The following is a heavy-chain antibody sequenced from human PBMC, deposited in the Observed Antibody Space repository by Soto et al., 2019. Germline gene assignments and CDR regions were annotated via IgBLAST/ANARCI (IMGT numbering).Heavy chain of an antibody. CDR3: ARAGGLGAVDVDY. V-gene: IGHV4-30-2*01. CDR2: IYHSGST. Sequence: PSETLSLTCAVSGGSISSGGYSWSWIRQPPGKGLEWIGYIYHSGSTYYNPSLKSRVTISVDRSKNQFSLKLSSVTAADTAVYYCARAGGLGAVDVDYWGQGILVTSPQ. CDR1: GGSISSGGYS. D-gene: IGHD6-19*01. J-gene: IGHJ4*02.